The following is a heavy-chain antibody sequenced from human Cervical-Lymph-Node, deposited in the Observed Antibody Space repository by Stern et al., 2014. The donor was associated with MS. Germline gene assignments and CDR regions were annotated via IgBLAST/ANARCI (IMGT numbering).Heavy chain of an antibody. CDR3: ARDYGDYAFDY. J-gene: IGHJ4*02. CDR1: GYSFTANW. Sequence: VQLVESGAEVKKPGESLKISWKGSGYSFTANWIAWVRQIPGKGLEWMGILYPGDSDTRYSPSFQGQVTISADKSISTAYLQWSSLKASDTAMYYCARDYGDYAFDYWGQGTLVTVSS. CDR2: LYPGDSDT. D-gene: IGHD4-17*01. V-gene: IGHV5-51*01.